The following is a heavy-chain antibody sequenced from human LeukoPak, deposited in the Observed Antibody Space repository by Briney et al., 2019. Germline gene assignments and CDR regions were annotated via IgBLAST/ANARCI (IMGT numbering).Heavy chain of an antibody. V-gene: IGHV3-7*01. J-gene: IGHJ4*02. CDR2: IKQDGSEK. Sequence: GGSLRLSCAASGFTFSSYWMSWVRQAPGKGLEWVANIKQDGSEKYYVDSVKGRFTISRDNAKNSLYLQMDSLRAEDTAVYYCAPFGGFGELFDYWGQGTLVTVSS. CDR1: GFTFSSYW. D-gene: IGHD3-10*01. CDR3: APFGGFGELFDY.